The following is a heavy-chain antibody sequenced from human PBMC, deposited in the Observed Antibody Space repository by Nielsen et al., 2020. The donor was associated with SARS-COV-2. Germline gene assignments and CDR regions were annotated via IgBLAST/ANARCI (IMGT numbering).Heavy chain of an antibody. CDR2: IRSKANSYAT. V-gene: IGHV3-73*01. Sequence: GGSLRLSCAASGFTFSSYGMHWVRQASGKGLEWVGRIRSKANSYATAYAASVKGRFTISRDDSKNTAYLQMNSLKTEDTAVYYCARVNPTSGSWFDAFDIWGQGTLVTVSS. CDR1: GFTFSSYG. CDR3: ARVNPTSGSWFDAFDI. J-gene: IGHJ3*02. D-gene: IGHD1-26*01.